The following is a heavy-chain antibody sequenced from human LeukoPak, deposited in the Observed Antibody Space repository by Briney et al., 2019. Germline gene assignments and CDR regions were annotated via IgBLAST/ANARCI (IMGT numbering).Heavy chain of an antibody. V-gene: IGHV3-30*19. CDR2: ISYDGSNK. Sequence: GGSLRLSCAASGFTLSSYGMHWVRQAPGKGLGWVAVISYDGSNKYYADSVKGRFTISRDNSKYTLYLQMNSLRAEDTAVYYCARSPSTLDPFDYWGQGTLVTVSS. CDR1: GFTLSSYG. J-gene: IGHJ4*02. D-gene: IGHD1-1*01. CDR3: ARSPSTLDPFDY.